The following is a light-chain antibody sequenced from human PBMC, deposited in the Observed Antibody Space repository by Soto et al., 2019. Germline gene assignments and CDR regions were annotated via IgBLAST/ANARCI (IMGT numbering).Light chain of an antibody. CDR1: SSGIGGYSY. V-gene: IGLV2-14*03. CDR2: DVS. J-gene: IGLJ3*02. CDR3: VSYTSSSSLL. Sequence: QSALTQPASVSGSPGQSITISCTGTSSGIGGYSYVSWYQHYPGKAPKLIIYDVSSRPSGVSNRFSASKSGNTASLTISGLQAEDEADYYCVSYTSSSSLLFGGGTKLTVL.